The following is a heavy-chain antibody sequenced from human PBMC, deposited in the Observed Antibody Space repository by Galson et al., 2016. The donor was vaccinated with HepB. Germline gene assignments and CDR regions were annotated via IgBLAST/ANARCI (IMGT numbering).Heavy chain of an antibody. J-gene: IGHJ4*02. CDR3: ARGPRYFYYPFEY. V-gene: IGHV3-30*09. CDR2: ISIDGSEI. D-gene: IGHD3-9*01. Sequence: SLRLSCAASGFTFSRYALHWVRQAPGQGLEWVAVISIDGSEIYYADSVRGRFAISRSNSRNMLYLQMNSLRPEDTSVYFCARGPRYFYYPFEYLGRGTLVTVSS. CDR1: GFTFSRYA.